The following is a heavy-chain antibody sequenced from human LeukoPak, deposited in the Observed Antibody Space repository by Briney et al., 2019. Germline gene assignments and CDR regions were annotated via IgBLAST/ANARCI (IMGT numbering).Heavy chain of an antibody. D-gene: IGHD1-26*01. J-gene: IGHJ6*02. Sequence: PSETLSLTCTVSGGSISSYYWSWIRQPPGKGLEWIGYIYYSGNTNYNPSLKSRVTISVDMSKNQFSLKLTSVTAADTAVYYCARDFVGAKYYGMDVWGQGTTVTVSS. CDR3: ARDFVGAKYYGMDV. CDR1: GGSISSYY. CDR2: IYYSGNT. V-gene: IGHV4-59*01.